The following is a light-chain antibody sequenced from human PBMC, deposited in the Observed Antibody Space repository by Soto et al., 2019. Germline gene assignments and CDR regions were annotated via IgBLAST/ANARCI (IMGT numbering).Light chain of an antibody. V-gene: IGKV3-20*01. CDR1: PSVSSSY. CDR2: GAS. CDR3: QQYSSSPWT. Sequence: VLTQSPGTLSLSPGDRATLSCRSSPSVSSSYLAWYQQKPGQAPRLLIFGASSRATGIPDRFSGSGSGTDFTLTISRLEPEDFAVYYCQQYSSSPWTFGQGTKVDIK. J-gene: IGKJ1*01.